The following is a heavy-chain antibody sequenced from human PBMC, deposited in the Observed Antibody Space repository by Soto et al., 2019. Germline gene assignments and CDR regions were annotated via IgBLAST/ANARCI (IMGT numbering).Heavy chain of an antibody. J-gene: IGHJ4*02. CDR2: ISSNGCTT. CDR1: GFTFSSYD. D-gene: IGHD1-7*01. CDR3: VRRVTGNYDY. Sequence: EVQLAESGGGMVQPGGSLRLSCVASGFTFSSYDMHWVRQAPGKGLEYVSSISSNGCTTYYGNSVKGGFTISRDNSKNTLYLQMGSLRAEDMAVYYCVRRVTGNYDYWGQGTLVSVSS. V-gene: IGHV3-64*01.